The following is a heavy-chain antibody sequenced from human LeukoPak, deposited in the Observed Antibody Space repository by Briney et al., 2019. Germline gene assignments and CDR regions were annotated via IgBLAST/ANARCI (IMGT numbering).Heavy chain of an antibody. D-gene: IGHD3-9*01. CDR2: IYYSGRT. Sequence: GSLRLSCAASGFTFSSYGMSWVRQPPGKGLEWIGNIYYSGRTYYNPSLKSRVTILLDTSKNHFSLKLSSVTAADTAVYYCARGLRYFHPYYYMDVWGKGTTVTVSS. V-gene: IGHV4-59*01. CDR1: GFTFSSYG. J-gene: IGHJ6*03. CDR3: ARGLRYFHPYYYMDV.